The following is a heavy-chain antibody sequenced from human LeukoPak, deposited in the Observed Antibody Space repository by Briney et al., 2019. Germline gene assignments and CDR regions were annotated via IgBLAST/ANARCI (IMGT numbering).Heavy chain of an antibody. CDR2: VSSDGRDK. Sequence: GGSLRLSCAASGFSFNIYPMHWVRQAPGTGLEWVSAVSSDGRDKYYADSVKGRYTISRDNSWNTLYLQMHSRRHEDTAVYYGARESGDSGNFQNNGNDAFDIWGQGTMVTVSS. D-gene: IGHD1-26*01. CDR1: GFSFNIYP. CDR3: ARESGDSGNFQNNGNDAFDI. V-gene: IGHV3-30*04. J-gene: IGHJ3*02.